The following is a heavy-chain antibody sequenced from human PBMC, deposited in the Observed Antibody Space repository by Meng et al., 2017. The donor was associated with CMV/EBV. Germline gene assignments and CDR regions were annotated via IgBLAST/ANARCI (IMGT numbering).Heavy chain of an antibody. V-gene: IGHV4-34*01. D-gene: IGHD3-16*02. CDR2: INHSGST. CDR1: CGSFSGYY. Sequence: QVELQQLGAVLLKPSETLSLACAVECGSFSGYYWSWIRQPQGKGLEWIGEINHSGSTNYNPSLKSRVTISVDTSKNQFSLKLSSVTAADTAVYYCARGRGVGDYVWGSYRSRGVYFDYWGQGTLVTVSS. CDR3: ARGRGVGDYVWGSYRSRGVYFDY. J-gene: IGHJ4*02.